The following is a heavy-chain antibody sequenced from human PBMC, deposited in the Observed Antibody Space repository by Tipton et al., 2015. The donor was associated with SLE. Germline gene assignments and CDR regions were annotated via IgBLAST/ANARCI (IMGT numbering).Heavy chain of an antibody. V-gene: IGHV1-18*01. CDR3: ARDLGDRFDF. D-gene: IGHD4-17*01. J-gene: IGHJ4*02. CDR2: IRTYTGNS. CDR1: GFSFISDA. Sequence: QSGAEVKTPGASVTISCKTYGFSFISDAISWVRQAPGQGLEWMGCIRTYTGNSYYTESLQGRLTLTRDTYTNTAYMDLGSLRSEDTAIYYCARDLGDRFDFWGQGTRVTVSS.